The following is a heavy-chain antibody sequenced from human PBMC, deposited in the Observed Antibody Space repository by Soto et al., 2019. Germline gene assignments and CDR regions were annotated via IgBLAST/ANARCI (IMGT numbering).Heavy chain of an antibody. Sequence: QVQLVQSGTEVKKPGASVKVSCKASGYTFTNYGISWVRQAPGQGLEWLGWISGYNGNTNYAQKLQGRVTMTTDTSTSTAYMELRSLRSDDPAVYYCARNHHPEYNFDYWGQGTLVTVSS. CDR3: ARNHHPEYNFDY. CDR2: ISGYNGNT. V-gene: IGHV1-18*01. J-gene: IGHJ4*02. CDR1: GYTFTNYG. D-gene: IGHD5-18*01.